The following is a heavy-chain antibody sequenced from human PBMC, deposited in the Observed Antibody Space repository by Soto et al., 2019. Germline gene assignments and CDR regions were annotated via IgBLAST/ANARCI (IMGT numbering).Heavy chain of an antibody. CDR1: GGSISSYY. J-gene: IGHJ5*01. V-gene: IGHV4-59*01. CDR2: IFYSGST. Sequence: QVQLQESGPGLVKPSETLSLTCTVSGGSISSYYWSWIRQPPGKGLEWIGFIFYSGSTSYNPSLTSRVTISIDTSEYPFSLTLTSVTAAATAVYYCASMIGDPVLSFDSWGQGTLVAVSS. CDR3: ASMIGDPVLSFDS. D-gene: IGHD3-10*02.